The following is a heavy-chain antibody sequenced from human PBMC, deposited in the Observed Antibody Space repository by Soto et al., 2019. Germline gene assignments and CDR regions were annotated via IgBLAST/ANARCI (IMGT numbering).Heavy chain of an antibody. Sequence: LQLQESGSGLVKPSQTLSLTCAVSGGSISSGGYSWSWIRQPPGKGLEWIGYIYHSGNTYYNPSLKSRVSISVDRSKNQFSLKLSSATAADTAVYYCARVPSPWGQGTLVTVSS. CDR3: ARVPSP. CDR2: IYHSGNT. V-gene: IGHV4-30-2*01. J-gene: IGHJ5*02. CDR1: GGSISSGGYS.